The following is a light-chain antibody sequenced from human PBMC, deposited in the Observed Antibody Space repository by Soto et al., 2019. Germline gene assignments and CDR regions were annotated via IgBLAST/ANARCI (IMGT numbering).Light chain of an antibody. V-gene: IGKV1-39*01. CDR2: AAS. CDR3: XXXXRX. J-gene: IGKJ1*01. Sequence: DIQMTQSPSSLAASVGDRVTITCRASQSISSYLNWYQQKPGKAPKLLIYAASSLQSGVPSRFSGSGSGTDFTITIGTLKAEDXAXXXXXXXXRXLGQGTKVDIK. CDR1: QSISSY.